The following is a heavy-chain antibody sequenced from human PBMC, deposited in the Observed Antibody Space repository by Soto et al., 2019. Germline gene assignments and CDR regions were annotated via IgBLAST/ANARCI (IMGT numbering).Heavy chain of an antibody. D-gene: IGHD1-26*01. CDR1: GFTFSGSA. Sequence: GGSLRLSCAASGFTFSGSAMHWVRQVPGKGLEWVGRVKSKTDGGSSDYAAPVKGRFAVSRDDSKNIVYLQMNSLKIEDTGVYYCTTDSRTTLPEIRFDYWGHGTQVTVSS. CDR2: VKSKTDGGSS. J-gene: IGHJ4*01. CDR3: TTDSRTTLPEIRFDY. V-gene: IGHV3-15*07.